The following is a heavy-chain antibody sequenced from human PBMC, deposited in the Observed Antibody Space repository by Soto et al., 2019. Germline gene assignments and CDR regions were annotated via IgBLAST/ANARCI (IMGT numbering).Heavy chain of an antibody. J-gene: IGHJ4*02. CDR1: GYTFTSYA. D-gene: IGHD5-18*01. CDR3: ARGPGYSYCYN. CDR2: INAGNGNT. Sequence: ASVKVSCKASGYTFTSYAMQWVRQAPGQRLEWMGWINAGNGNTKYSQKFQGRVTITRDTSASTAYMELSSLRSEDTAVYYCARGPGYSYCYNWGQGTLVTVSS. V-gene: IGHV1-3*01.